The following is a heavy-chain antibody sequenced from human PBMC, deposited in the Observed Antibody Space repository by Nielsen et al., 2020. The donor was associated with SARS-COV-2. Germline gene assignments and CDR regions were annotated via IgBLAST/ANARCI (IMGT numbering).Heavy chain of an antibody. CDR1: GGSISSGDYY. CDR2: IYYSGNT. CDR3: ARERVGGITIFGVVTRYGMDV. V-gene: IGHV4-30-4*01. J-gene: IGHJ6*02. Sequence: SETLSLTCTVSGGSISSGDYYWSWIRQPPGKGLEWIGYIYYSGNTYYNPSLKSRVTISVDTSKNQFSLKLSSVTAADTALYYCARERVGGITIFGVVTRYGMDVWGQGTTVTVSS. D-gene: IGHD3-3*01.